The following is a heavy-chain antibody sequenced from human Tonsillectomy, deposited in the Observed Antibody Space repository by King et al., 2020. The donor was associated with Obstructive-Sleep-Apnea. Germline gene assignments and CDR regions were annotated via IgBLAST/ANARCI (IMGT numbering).Heavy chain of an antibody. CDR1: GGSISSGGSY. V-gene: IGHV4-31*03. D-gene: IGHD6-13*01. CDR3: ARTEAAAGEPVIDY. J-gene: IGHJ4*02. CDR2: IYYSGST. Sequence: VQLQESGPGLVKPSQTLSLTCTVSGGSISSGGSYWGWIRQHPGQGLEWIGYIYYSGSTYYNPSLKSRVTISVDTSKNQFSLTLSSVTAADTAVYYCARTEAAAGEPVIDYWGQGTLVTVSS.